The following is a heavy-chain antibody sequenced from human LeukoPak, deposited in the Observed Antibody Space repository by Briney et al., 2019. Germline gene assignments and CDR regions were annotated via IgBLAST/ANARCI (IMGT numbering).Heavy chain of an antibody. CDR2: IWYDGSNK. J-gene: IGHJ4*02. CDR1: GFTFSSYG. D-gene: IGHD6-19*01. V-gene: IGHV3-33*01. CDR3: ASTSGWYEPIDY. Sequence: PGRSLRLSCAASGFTFSSYGMHWVRQAPGKGLEWVAVIWYDGSNKYYADSVKGRFTISRDNSKNNLYLQMNSLRAEDTAVYYCASTSGWYEPIDYWGQGTLVTVSS.